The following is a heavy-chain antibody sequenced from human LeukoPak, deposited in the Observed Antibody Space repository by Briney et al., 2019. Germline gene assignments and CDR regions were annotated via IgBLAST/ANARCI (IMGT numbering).Heavy chain of an antibody. V-gene: IGHV4-59*01. CDR2: IYYSGST. D-gene: IGHD4-23*01. CDR1: GGSISSYY. CDR3: ARGGNSEPYYFDY. Sequence: SETLSLTRTVSGGSISSYYWSWIRQPPGKGLEWIGYIYYSGSTNYNPSLKSRVTISVDTSKNQFSLKLSSVTAADTAVYYCARGGNSEPYYFDYWGQGTLVTVSS. J-gene: IGHJ4*02.